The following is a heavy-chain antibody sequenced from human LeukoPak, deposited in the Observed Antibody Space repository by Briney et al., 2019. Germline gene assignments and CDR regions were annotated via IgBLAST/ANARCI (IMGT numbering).Heavy chain of an antibody. D-gene: IGHD6-6*01. V-gene: IGHV3-20*04. CDR1: GFTFDDYG. CDR3: ARPPAARRGDY. Sequence: GGSLRLSCAASGFTFDDYGMSWVRQAPGKGLEWVSNINWYGGSTGYADSVKGRFTISRDNAKNSLYLQMNSLRAEDTAVYYCARPPAARRGDYWGQGTLVTVSS. CDR2: INWYGGST. J-gene: IGHJ4*02.